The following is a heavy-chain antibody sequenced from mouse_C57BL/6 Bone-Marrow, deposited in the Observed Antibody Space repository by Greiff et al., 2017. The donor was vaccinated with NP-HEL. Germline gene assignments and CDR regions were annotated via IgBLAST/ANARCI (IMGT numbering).Heavy chain of an antibody. Sequence: VQLQQPGAELVRPGSSVKLSCKASGYTFTSYWMDWVKQRPGQGLEWIGNIYPSDSETHYNQKFKDKATLTVDKSSSTAYMQLSSLTSEDSAVYYCARGLGQGAWFAYWGQGTLVTVSA. CDR1: GYTFTSYW. J-gene: IGHJ3*01. V-gene: IGHV1-61*01. CDR2: IYPSDSET. CDR3: ARGLGQGAWFAY. D-gene: IGHD3-3*01.